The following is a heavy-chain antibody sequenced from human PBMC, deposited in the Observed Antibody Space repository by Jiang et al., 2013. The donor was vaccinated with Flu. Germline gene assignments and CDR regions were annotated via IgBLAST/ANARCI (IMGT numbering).Heavy chain of an antibody. V-gene: IGHV4-34*01. CDR3: ARSVLLWFGELSCMDV. CDR1: GGSFSGYY. J-gene: IGHJ6*04. CDR2: INHSGST. D-gene: IGHD3-10*01. Sequence: LLKPSETLSLTCAVYGGSFSGYYWSWIRQPPGKGLEWIGEINHSGSTNYNPSLKSRVTISVDTSKNQFSLKLSSVTAADTAVYYCARSVLLWFGELSCMDVWGKGTTVTVSS.